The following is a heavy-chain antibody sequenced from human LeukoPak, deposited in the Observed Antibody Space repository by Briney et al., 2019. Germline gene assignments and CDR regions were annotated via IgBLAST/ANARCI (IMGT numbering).Heavy chain of an antibody. CDR1: GGSISSSSYY. D-gene: IGHD2-2*01. CDR3: ARDIVVTQGDYFDY. Sequence: SETLSLTCTVSGGSISSSSYYWGWIRQPPGKGLEWIGSIYYSGSTYYNPSLKSRVTMSVDTSKNQFSLKLSSVTAADTAVYYCARDIVVTQGDYFDYWGQGTLVTVSS. J-gene: IGHJ4*02. CDR2: IYYSGST. V-gene: IGHV4-39*07.